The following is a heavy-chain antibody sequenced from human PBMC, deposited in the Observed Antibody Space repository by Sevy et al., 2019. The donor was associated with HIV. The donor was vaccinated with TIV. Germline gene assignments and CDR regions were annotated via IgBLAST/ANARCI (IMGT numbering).Heavy chain of an antibody. D-gene: IGHD4-4*01. CDR3: AKDWLYSNYDLDFYGMDV. CDR1: GITFRSYG. Sequence: GGSLRLSCAASGITFRSYGMYWVRQAPGKGLEWVAVISNDGSKKYYADSVKGRFTISRDNSKNTLYLQMNSLRVEDTAVYHCAKDWLYSNYDLDFYGMDVWGQWTTVTVSS. J-gene: IGHJ6*02. V-gene: IGHV3-30*18. CDR2: ISNDGSKK.